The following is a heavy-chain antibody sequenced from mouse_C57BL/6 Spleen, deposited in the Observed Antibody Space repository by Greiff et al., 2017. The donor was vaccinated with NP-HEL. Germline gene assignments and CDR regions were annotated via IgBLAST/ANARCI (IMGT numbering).Heavy chain of an antibody. CDR1: GFNIKDDY. CDR3: TNYYGSSYGY. Sequence: EVQLQQSGAELVRPGASVKLSCTASGFNIKDDYMHWVKQRPEQGLEWIGWIDPENGDTEYASKFQGKATITADTSSNTAYLQHSSLTSEDTAVYYCTNYYGSSYGYWGQGTTLTVSS. CDR2: IDPENGDT. J-gene: IGHJ2*01. V-gene: IGHV14-4*01. D-gene: IGHD1-1*01.